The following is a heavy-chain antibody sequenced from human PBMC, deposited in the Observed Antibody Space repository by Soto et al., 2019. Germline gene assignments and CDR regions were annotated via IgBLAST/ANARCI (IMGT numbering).Heavy chain of an antibody. V-gene: IGHV1-46*03. CDR1: GYTFTSYY. CDR2: INPSGGST. Sequence: ASVKVSCKASGYTFTSYYMHWVRQAPGQGLEWMGIINPSGGSTSYAQKFQGRVTMTRDTSTSTVYMELSSLRSEDTAVYYCARDGEMVATSYLPFDYWGQGTLVTVSS. J-gene: IGHJ4*02. D-gene: IGHD5-12*01. CDR3: ARDGEMVATSYLPFDY.